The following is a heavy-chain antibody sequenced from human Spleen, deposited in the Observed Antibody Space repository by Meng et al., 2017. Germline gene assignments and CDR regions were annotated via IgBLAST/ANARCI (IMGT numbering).Heavy chain of an antibody. J-gene: IGHJ5*02. Sequence: QVQLQEPGPGLVKPSQTLSLTCTVSGGSISSGGYYWSWIRQHPGKGLEWIGYFYYSGSTYYNPSLKSLVTISLDTSKNQFSLKLSSVTAADTAVYYCARDLSGYGWLDPWGQGTLVTVSS. CDR2: FYYSGST. CDR3: ARDLSGYGWLDP. CDR1: GGSISSGGYY. D-gene: IGHD5-18*01. V-gene: IGHV4-31*01.